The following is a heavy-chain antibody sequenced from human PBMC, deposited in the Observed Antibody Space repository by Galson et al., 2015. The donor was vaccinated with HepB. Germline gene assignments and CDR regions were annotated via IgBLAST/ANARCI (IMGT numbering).Heavy chain of an antibody. Sequence: SVKVSCKASGYTFTSYGISWVRQAPGQGLEWMGWISAYNGNTDYAQKLQGRVTMTTDTSTSTAYMELRSLRSDDTAVYYCARGDCSSTSCYVGLGYYYYGIDVWGQGTTVTVSS. CDR3: ARGDCSSTSCYVGLGYYYYGIDV. CDR1: GYTFTSYG. V-gene: IGHV1-18*01. CDR2: ISAYNGNT. J-gene: IGHJ6*02. D-gene: IGHD2-2*01.